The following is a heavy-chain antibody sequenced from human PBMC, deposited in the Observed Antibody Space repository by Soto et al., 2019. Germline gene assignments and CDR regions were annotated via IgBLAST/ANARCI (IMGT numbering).Heavy chain of an antibody. CDR3: ARGYYRQWFDH. Sequence: SETLSLTCTVSGDSISSGGYYWSWIRQHPGRGLEWIGYIYYSGSTHYNPSLKSRVTISVDTSKNQLSLRLNSVTAADTAVYYCARGYYRQWFDHWGQGTQVTVSS. D-gene: IGHD3-22*01. J-gene: IGHJ5*02. V-gene: IGHV4-31*03. CDR1: GDSISSGGYY. CDR2: IYYSGST.